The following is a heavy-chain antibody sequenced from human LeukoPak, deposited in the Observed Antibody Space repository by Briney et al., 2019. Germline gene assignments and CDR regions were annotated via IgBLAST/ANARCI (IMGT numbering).Heavy chain of an antibody. CDR3: AKARDIVVVVAAYYFDY. D-gene: IGHD2-15*01. J-gene: IGHJ4*02. Sequence: GGSLRLSCAASGFTFSSYAMSWVRQAPGKGLEWVSAISGSGGSTYYADSVKGRFTISRDNSKNTLYLQMNSLRAEDTAVYYCAKARDIVVVVAAYYFDYWGQGTLVTVSS. CDR2: ISGSGGST. V-gene: IGHV3-23*01. CDR1: GFTFSSYA.